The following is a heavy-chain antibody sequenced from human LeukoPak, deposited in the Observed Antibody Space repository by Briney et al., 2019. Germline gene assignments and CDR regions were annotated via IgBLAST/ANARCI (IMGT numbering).Heavy chain of an antibody. J-gene: IGHJ4*02. CDR2: IIPIFGTA. V-gene: IGHV1-69*13. CDR1: GGTFSSYA. D-gene: IGHD6-19*01. Sequence: SVKVSCKASGGTFSSYAISWVRQAPGQGLEWMGGIIPIFGTANYAQKFQGRVTITADESTSTAYTELSSLRSEDTAVYYCARDIGYSSGWSRGDYWGQGTLVTVSS. CDR3: ARDIGYSSGWSRGDY.